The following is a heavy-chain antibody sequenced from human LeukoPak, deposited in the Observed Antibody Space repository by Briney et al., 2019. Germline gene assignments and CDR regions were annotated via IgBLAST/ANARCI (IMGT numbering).Heavy chain of an antibody. V-gene: IGHV4-4*07. CDR1: GGSISSYY. CDR3: ARGLRGVTDY. D-gene: IGHD2-21*02. J-gene: IGHJ4*02. Sequence: PSETLSLTCTVSGGSISSYYWSWVRQPAGKGLEWNGRVYTSGSTNYNPSLKSRVTMSVDTSKSQFSLKLRSVTAADTAVYYCARGLRGVTDYWGQGTLVTVSS. CDR2: VYTSGST.